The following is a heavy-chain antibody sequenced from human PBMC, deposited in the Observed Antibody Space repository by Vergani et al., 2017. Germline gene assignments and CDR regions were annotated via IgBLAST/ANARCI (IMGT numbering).Heavy chain of an antibody. CDR2: IYPGDSDT. D-gene: IGHD2-2*01. CDR3: ARVHRQLHMYNWFDP. J-gene: IGHJ5*02. CDR1: GYSFTSYW. V-gene: IGHV5-51*01. Sequence: EVQLVQSGAEVKKPGESLKISCKGSGYSFTSYWIGWVRQMPGKGLEWMGIIYPGDSDTRYSPSFQGQVTISADKSISTSYLQWSSLKASDTAMYYCARVHRQLHMYNWFDPWGQGTLVTVSA.